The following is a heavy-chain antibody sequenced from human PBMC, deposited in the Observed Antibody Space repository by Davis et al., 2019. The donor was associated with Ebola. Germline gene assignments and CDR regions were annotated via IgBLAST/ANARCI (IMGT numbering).Heavy chain of an antibody. CDR2: FSYGDNTH. V-gene: IGHV4-39*01. Sequence: SETLSLTCTVSGASISSRSYYWGWIRQPPGKGLEWVGSFSYGDNTHYYNPSLRSRVTISVDTSRNQFSLKLSSATAADTAVYYCARPWYSGTYYDAYDIWDQGTMVAVSS. D-gene: IGHD1-26*01. CDR1: GASISSRSYY. J-gene: IGHJ3*02. CDR3: ARPWYSGTYYDAYDI.